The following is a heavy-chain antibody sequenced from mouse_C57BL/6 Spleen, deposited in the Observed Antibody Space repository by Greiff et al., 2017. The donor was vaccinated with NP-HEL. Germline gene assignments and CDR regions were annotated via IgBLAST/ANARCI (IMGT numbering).Heavy chain of an antibody. Sequence: QVQLQQPGAELVKPGASVKMSCKASGYTFTSYWITWVKQRPGQGLEWIGDIYPVSGSTNYNEKFKSKATLTVDTSSSTAYMQLSSLTSEDSAVYYCARGDYGSSSWFAYWGQGTLVTVSA. D-gene: IGHD1-1*01. CDR2: IYPVSGST. J-gene: IGHJ3*01. CDR1: GYTFTSYW. V-gene: IGHV1-55*01. CDR3: ARGDYGSSSWFAY.